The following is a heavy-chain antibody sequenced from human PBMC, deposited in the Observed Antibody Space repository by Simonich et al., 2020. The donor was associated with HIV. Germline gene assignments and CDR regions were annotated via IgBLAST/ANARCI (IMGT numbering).Heavy chain of an antibody. J-gene: IGHJ5*02. CDR3: ARHMCSVISCSEGYNWFDP. D-gene: IGHD2-2*01. CDR1: GGSFIKYY. CDR2: VNHSVST. Sequence: QVQLQQWGAGLLKPSETLSLTCAVYGGSFIKYYWSWIRQPPGKGLEWIGEVNHSVSTKNSTSLKVQVTKAGDTTMNQFSLNLNSVTAADTAVDYCARHMCSVISCSEGYNWFDPWGQGTLVTVSS. V-gene: IGHV4-34*01.